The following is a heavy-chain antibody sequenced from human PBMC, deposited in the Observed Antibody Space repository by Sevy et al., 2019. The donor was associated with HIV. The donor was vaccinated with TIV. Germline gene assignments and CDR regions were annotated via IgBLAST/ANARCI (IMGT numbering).Heavy chain of an antibody. D-gene: IGHD3-3*01. CDR2: IKSKTDGGTA. J-gene: IGHJ6*02. V-gene: IGHV3-15*01. CDR3: ASVVKNDLWDGRVNYYGLDV. Sequence: GGSLRLSCAASGFTFNYAWMSWVRQAPGKGLEWVGRIKSKTDGGTADYAEHVKGIFTISRDDSENTLYLQMNSLKTEDTAVYYCASVVKNDLWDGRVNYYGLDVWGQGTTVTVSS. CDR1: GFTFNYAW.